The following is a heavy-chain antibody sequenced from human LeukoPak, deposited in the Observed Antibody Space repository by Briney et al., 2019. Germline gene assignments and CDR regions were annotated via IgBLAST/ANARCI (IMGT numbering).Heavy chain of an antibody. D-gene: IGHD1-26*01. CDR2: IYPDDFDT. Sequence: GESLKISCKASGYSFTSYWIAWVRQMPGKGLEWMGVIYPDDFDTRYSPSFQGQVTISADKSISTAFPQWSSLKASDTAIYYCARHGKLSASRNWFDPWGQGTLVTVSS. J-gene: IGHJ5*02. CDR3: ARHGKLSASRNWFDP. CDR1: GYSFTSYW. V-gene: IGHV5-51*01.